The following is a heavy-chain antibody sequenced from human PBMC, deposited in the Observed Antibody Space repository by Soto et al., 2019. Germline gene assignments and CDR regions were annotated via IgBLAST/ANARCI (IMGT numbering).Heavy chain of an antibody. Sequence: EVQLLESGGGLVQPGGSLRLSCAASGFTFNAYAMSWVRQAPGKGLEWVSAIGSDGSAIQYADSVKGRFTISKDNSKDTLYLQMTSLRAEDTAVYYCARPGLTVPGTRYLDQWGQGTLVTVSS. CDR2: IGSDGSAI. D-gene: IGHD6-19*01. J-gene: IGHJ4*02. CDR3: ARPGLTVPGTRYLDQ. CDR1: GFTFNAYA. V-gene: IGHV3-23*01.